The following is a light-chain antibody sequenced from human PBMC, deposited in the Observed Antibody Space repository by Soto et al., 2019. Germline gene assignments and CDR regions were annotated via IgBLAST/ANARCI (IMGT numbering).Light chain of an antibody. CDR2: GAS. J-gene: IGKJ2*01. CDR3: QQYGASPYT. Sequence: EIVLTQSPGTLSLSPGERATLSCRASQSVSSTYLGWYQQKPGQAPRLLIYGASTRATGIPDRFSGSGSGTDFTLTIRRLEPEDFAVYYCQQYGASPYTFGQGTKLET. CDR1: QSVSSTY. V-gene: IGKV3-20*01.